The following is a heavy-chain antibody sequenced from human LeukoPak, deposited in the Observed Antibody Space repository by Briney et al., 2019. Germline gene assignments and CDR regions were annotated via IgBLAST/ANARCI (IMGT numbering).Heavy chain of an antibody. D-gene: IGHD2-2*01. Sequence: ASVKVSCKASGYSFTSYYIHCMRQAPGQGLEWMGIINPSGGNTNYAQKLQGRVTMTRDTSTSTVYMELSSLRSEDTAVYYCARRDCGSASCPLDYWGQGTLVIVSS. V-gene: IGHV1-46*04. CDR3: ARRDCGSASCPLDY. J-gene: IGHJ4*02. CDR2: INPSGGNT. CDR1: GYSFTSYY.